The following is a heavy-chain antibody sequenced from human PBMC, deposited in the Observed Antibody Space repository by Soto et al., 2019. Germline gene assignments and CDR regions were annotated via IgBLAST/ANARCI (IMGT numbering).Heavy chain of an antibody. Sequence: GGSLRLSCAASGFTFSSYGMHWVRQAPGKGLEWVAVISYDGSNKYYADSVKGRFTISRDNSKNTLYLQMNSLRAEDTAVYYCARYYGDAYYYYYMDVWGKGTTVTVSS. CDR3: ARYYGDAYYYYYMDV. V-gene: IGHV3-30*03. J-gene: IGHJ6*03. CDR2: ISYDGSNK. CDR1: GFTFSSYG. D-gene: IGHD4-17*01.